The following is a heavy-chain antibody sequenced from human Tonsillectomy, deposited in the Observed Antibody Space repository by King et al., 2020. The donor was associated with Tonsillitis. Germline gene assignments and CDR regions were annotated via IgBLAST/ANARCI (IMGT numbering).Heavy chain of an antibody. Sequence: VQLVQSGAEVKKPGSSVKVSCKASGGTFSSYAISWVRQAPGQGLEWMGRIIPILGIANYAQKFQGRVTITADKSTSTAYMELSSLRSEDTAVYYCAEGEIDYYDSSGSWDYWGQGTLVTVSS. V-gene: IGHV1-69*04. D-gene: IGHD3-22*01. CDR1: GGTFSSYA. CDR2: IIPILGIA. CDR3: AEGEIDYYDSSGSWDY. J-gene: IGHJ4*02.